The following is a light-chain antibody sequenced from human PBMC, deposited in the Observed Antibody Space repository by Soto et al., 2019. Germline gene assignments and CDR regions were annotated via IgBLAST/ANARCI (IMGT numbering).Light chain of an antibody. J-gene: IGLJ1*01. CDR2: EVT. CDR3: SSFARSNNFV. Sequence: SVLTQPPSASGSPGQSVTISCTGTSSDVGAYDYVSWYQQHPGEAPKLMIYEVTKRPSGVPDRFSGSKSGNTASLTVSGLQTEXEADYYCSSFARSNNFVFGTGTKVTVL. V-gene: IGLV2-8*01. CDR1: SSDVGAYDY.